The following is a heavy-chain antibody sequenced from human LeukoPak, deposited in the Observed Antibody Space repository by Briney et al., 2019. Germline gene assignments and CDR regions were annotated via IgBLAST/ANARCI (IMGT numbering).Heavy chain of an antibody. CDR1: GFTFSSYA. Sequence: GGSLRLSCAASGFTFSSYAMSWVRQAPGKGLEWVSAISGSGGSTYYADSVKGRFTISRDNSKNTLYLQMNSLRAEDTAVYYCALARTPDFRSGPGFDYWGQGTLVTVSS. CDR2: ISGSGGST. J-gene: IGHJ4*02. V-gene: IGHV3-23*01. CDR3: ALARTPDFRSGPGFDY. D-gene: IGHD3-3*01.